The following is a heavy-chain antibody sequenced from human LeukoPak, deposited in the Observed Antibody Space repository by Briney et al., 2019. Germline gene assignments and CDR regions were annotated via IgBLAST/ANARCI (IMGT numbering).Heavy chain of an antibody. V-gene: IGHV3-66*01. Sequence: GGSRRLSCVPSGLTVSSNYMSWVRQAPGKGLEWVSVTYSGGSTDYADSVKGRFTISRDNAKNSLSLQMNSLRAEDTAVYFCARDLRDGYNIKFPADYWGQGTLVTVSS. J-gene: IGHJ4*02. CDR1: GLTVSSNY. D-gene: IGHD5-24*01. CDR3: ARDLRDGYNIKFPADY. CDR2: TYSGGST.